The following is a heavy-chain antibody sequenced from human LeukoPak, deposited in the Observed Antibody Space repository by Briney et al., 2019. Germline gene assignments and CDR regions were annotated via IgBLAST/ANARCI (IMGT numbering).Heavy chain of an antibody. CDR3: ARDSPRDCGGDGYSFDS. CDR2: IRGKLYGGTT. J-gene: IGHJ4*02. V-gene: IGHV3-49*03. D-gene: IGHD2-21*02. Sequence: GGSLRLSCTASGFKFGDYAMSWFRQAPGKGREWVGFIRGKLYGGTTEYAASVRGRFTISRDDSKSIAYLQMISLKTEDSAVYFCARDSPRDCGGDGYSFDSWGQGTLVTVAS. CDR1: GFKFGDYA.